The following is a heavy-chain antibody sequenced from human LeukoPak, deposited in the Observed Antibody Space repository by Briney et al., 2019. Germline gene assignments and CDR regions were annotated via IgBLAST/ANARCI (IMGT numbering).Heavy chain of an antibody. CDR3: AIIGTPGETEYYRL. D-gene: IGHD2-21*01. Sequence: GGSLRLSCAASGFTFSSYAMSWVRQAPGKGLEWVSAISGSGGSTYYADSVKGRFTISRDNSKNTLYLQMNSLRVEDTAMYYCAIIGTPGETEYYRLWGQGTLVTVSS. CDR2: ISGSGGST. V-gene: IGHV3-23*01. CDR1: GFTFSSYA. J-gene: IGHJ1*01.